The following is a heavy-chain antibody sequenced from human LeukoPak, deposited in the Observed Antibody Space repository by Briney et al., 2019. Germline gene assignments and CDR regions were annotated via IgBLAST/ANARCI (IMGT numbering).Heavy chain of an antibody. Sequence: GGSLRLSCAASGFTVSSNYMSWVRQAPGKGLGWVSVIYSGGSTYYADSVKGRFTISRDNSKNTLYLQMNSLRAEDTAVYYCARAKKEWLSYYYYYYMDVWGKGTTVTISS. J-gene: IGHJ6*03. CDR1: GFTVSSNY. CDR3: ARAKKEWLSYYYYYYMDV. D-gene: IGHD3-3*01. V-gene: IGHV3-66*01. CDR2: IYSGGST.